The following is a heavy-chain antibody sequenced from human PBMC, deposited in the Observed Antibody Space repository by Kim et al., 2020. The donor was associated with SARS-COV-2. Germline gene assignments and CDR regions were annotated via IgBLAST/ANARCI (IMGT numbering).Heavy chain of an antibody. CDR2: ISSSSTTI. CDR1: GFTFSDYT. D-gene: IGHD6-13*01. V-gene: IGHV3-48*04. CDR3: TRPPLYSSSWLLDY. J-gene: IGHJ4*02. Sequence: GGSLRLSCAASGFTFSDYTMNWVRQAPGKGLEWVSFISSSSTTIYYADSVKGRFTISRDNAKNSLFLQMNSLRAEDTAVYYCTRPPLYSSSWLLDYWGQG.